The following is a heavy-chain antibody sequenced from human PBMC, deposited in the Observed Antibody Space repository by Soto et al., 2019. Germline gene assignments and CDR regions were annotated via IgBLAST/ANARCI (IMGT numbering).Heavy chain of an antibody. CDR2: ISYSGTT. CDR3: ARGRGYSYGLDP. D-gene: IGHD5-18*01. Sequence: SETLSLTCTVSGDSISSINNYWSWIRQPPGEGLEWIGFISYSGTTSYSPSLKSRVAISLDTSKNKFSLSLNFVIAADTAVYYCARGRGYSYGLDPWGQGSLVTVS. CDR1: GDSISSINNY. J-gene: IGHJ5*02. V-gene: IGHV4-30-4*01.